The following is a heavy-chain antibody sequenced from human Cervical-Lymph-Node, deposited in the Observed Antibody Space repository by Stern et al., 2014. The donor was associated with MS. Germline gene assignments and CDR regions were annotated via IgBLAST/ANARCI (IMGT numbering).Heavy chain of an antibody. CDR3: ARLSEQQLETGPYYYYYGMDV. D-gene: IGHD6-13*01. J-gene: IGHJ6*02. Sequence: VQLVESGGGVVQPGRSLRLSCAASGFTFSSYGMHWVRQAPGKGLEWVAVIWYDGRNKNYADAVKGRFTISRDNSKNTLYLQMNSLRAEDTAVYYCARLSEQQLETGPYYYYYGMDVWGQGTTVTVSS. CDR2: IWYDGRNK. V-gene: IGHV3-33*01. CDR1: GFTFSSYG.